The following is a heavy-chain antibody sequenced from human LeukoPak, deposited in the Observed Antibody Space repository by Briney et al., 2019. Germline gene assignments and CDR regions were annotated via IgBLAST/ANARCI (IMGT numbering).Heavy chain of an antibody. Sequence: PGGSLRLSCTASGFNFDDYNMSWFRQAPGKGLEWVSAISGSGGSTYYADSVKGRFTISRDNSKNTLYLQMNSLRVEDTASYYCALYNTSFWFDPWGQGTLVTVSS. CDR1: GFNFDDYN. CDR2: ISGSGGST. V-gene: IGHV3-23*01. D-gene: IGHD3-10*01. J-gene: IGHJ5*02. CDR3: ALYNTSFWFDP.